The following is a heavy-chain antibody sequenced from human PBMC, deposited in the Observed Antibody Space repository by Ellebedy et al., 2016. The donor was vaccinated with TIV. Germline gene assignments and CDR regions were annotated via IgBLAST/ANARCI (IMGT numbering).Heavy chain of an antibody. CDR2: INHSGST. D-gene: IGHD6-13*01. CDR3: ARVQRNSRNWYNRWFDP. Sequence: MPEGSLRLSCAVYGGSFSGYYWSWIRQPPGKGLEWIGEINHSGSTNYNPSLKSRVTMSVDTSKNQFSLKLSSVTPADTSVYYCARVQRNSRNWYNRWFDPWGQGTLVTVSS. J-gene: IGHJ5*02. V-gene: IGHV4-34*01. CDR1: GGSFSGYY.